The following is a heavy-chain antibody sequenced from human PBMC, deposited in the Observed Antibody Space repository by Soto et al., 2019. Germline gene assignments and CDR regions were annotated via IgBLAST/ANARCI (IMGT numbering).Heavy chain of an antibody. CDR1: GYTFSRYG. J-gene: IGHJ6*02. CDR3: AKNGQPPYYYYGMDV. V-gene: IGHV1-18*01. D-gene: IGHD2-8*01. Sequence: QGQLVQSGPEVKKSGASVKVSGKASGYTFSRYGISWVRQAPGQGLEWMGWISGYNGDTKYAQKVQGRVTMTIDTSTYTAYMELRSLTSDATAIYYCAKNGQPPYYYYGMDVWGQGTTVTVSS. CDR2: ISGYNGDT.